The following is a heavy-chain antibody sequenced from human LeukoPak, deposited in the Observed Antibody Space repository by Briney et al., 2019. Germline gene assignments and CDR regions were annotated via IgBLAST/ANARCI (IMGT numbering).Heavy chain of an antibody. CDR3: TTAPYYYDSSGYYYDNKAFDI. J-gene: IGHJ3*02. CDR1: GFTFSDHY. D-gene: IGHD3-22*01. V-gene: IGHV3-72*01. Sequence: GGSLRLSCAASGFTFSDHYMDWVRQAPGKGLEWVGRTRNKANSYTTEYAASVKGRFTISRDDSKNSLYLQMNSLKTEDTAVYYCTTAPYYYDSSGYYYDNKAFDIWGQGTMVTVSS. CDR2: TRNKANSYTT.